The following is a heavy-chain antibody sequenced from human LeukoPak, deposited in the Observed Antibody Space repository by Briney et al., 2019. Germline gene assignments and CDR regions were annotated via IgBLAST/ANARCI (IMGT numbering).Heavy chain of an antibody. CDR3: ARDYCGGDCYLSGPNAFDI. D-gene: IGHD2-21*02. CDR2: INPSGGST. Sequence: ASVKVSCKASGYTFTSYYMHWVRQAPGQGLEWMGIINPSGGSTSYAQKFQGRVTMTRDMSTSTVYMELSSLRSEDTAVYYCARDYCGGDCYLSGPNAFDIWGQGTMVTVSS. J-gene: IGHJ3*02. CDR1: GYTFTSYY. V-gene: IGHV1-46*01.